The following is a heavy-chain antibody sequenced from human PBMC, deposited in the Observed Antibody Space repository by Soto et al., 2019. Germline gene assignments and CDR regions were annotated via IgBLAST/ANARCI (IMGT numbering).Heavy chain of an antibody. V-gene: IGHV1-69*06. D-gene: IGHD3-9*01. Sequence: SVKVSCKASGGTFSSYAISWVRQAPGQGLEWMGGIIPIFGTANYAQKFQGRVTITADKSTSTAYMELSSLRSEDTAVYYCASDLLSFAWRGYYYAYSGPGTLVTVSS. CDR3: ASDLLSFAWRGYYYAY. CDR1: GGTFSSYA. J-gene: IGHJ4*02. CDR2: IIPIFGTA.